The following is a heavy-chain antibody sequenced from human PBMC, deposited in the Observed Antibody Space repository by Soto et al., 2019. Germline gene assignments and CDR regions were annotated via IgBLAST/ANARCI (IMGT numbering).Heavy chain of an antibody. J-gene: IGHJ4*02. CDR2: ISASGSST. CDR1: GFTFSTYA. Sequence: GGSLRLSCAASGFTFSTYAMSWARQAPGKGLEWVSTISASGSSTHYADSVRGRFTISRDNSRNTLYLQMERLRVEDTAVYYCDGSDFWGQGTLVSVSS. V-gene: IGHV3-23*01. D-gene: IGHD1-26*01. CDR3: DGSDF.